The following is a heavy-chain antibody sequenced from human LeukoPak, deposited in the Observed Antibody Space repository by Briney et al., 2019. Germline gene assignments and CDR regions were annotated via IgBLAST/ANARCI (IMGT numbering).Heavy chain of an antibody. CDR3: ARAGPNDYGDYYYFDY. V-gene: IGHV3-66*01. CDR1: GFTVSSNY. Sequence: GGSLRLSCAASGFTVSSNYVSWVRQAPGKGLKWVSVIYSGGSTYYADSVKGRFTISRDNSKNTLYLQMNSLRAEDTAVYYCARAGPNDYGDYYYFDYWGQGTLVTVSS. D-gene: IGHD4-17*01. J-gene: IGHJ4*02. CDR2: IYSGGST.